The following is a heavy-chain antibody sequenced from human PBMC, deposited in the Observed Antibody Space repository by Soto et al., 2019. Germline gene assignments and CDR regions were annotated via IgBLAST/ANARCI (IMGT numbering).Heavy chain of an antibody. CDR2: IIPILGIA. J-gene: IGHJ4*02. CDR1: GGTFSSYT. Sequence: QVQLVQSGAEVKKPGSSVKVSCKASGGTFSSYTISWVRQAPGQGLEWMGRIIPILGIANYAQKFPGRVTITADKATSTAYMELSSLRSEDTAVYYCARGPSEGLIDYWGQGTLVTVSS. V-gene: IGHV1-69*02. D-gene: IGHD2-21*01. CDR3: ARGPSEGLIDY.